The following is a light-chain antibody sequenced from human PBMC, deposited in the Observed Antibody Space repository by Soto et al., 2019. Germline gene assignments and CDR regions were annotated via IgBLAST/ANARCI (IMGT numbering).Light chain of an antibody. CDR2: RTS. Sequence: IVMTQSPATLSVSPGERATLSCRASQGVSSNLAWYQQKPGQAPRLLIYRTSTRSTGIPARFSGSGSGTEFTLNISSLQSEDFAVYYCQQYKNWYTFGQGTKLEIK. V-gene: IGKV3-15*01. CDR3: QQYKNWYT. J-gene: IGKJ2*01. CDR1: QGVSSN.